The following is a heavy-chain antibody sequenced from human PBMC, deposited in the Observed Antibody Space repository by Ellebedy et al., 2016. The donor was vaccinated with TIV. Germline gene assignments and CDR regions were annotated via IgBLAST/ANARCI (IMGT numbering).Heavy chain of an antibody. V-gene: IGHV4-4*02. CDR3: ARGAGMVIMYFDC. CDR2: IYHRGST. D-gene: IGHD3-3*01. Sequence: MPSETLSLTCAVSGGSISSNHWWSWVRQPPGKGLEWIGEIYHRGSTNYNPSLKSRVTISVDKSKNQFSLKLTSVTAADTAVYYWARGAGMVIMYFDCWGQGTLVTVSS. J-gene: IGHJ4*02. CDR1: GGSISSNHW.